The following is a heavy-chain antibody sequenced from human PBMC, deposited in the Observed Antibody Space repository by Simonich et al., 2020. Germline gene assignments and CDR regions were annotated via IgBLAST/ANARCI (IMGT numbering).Heavy chain of an antibody. CDR1: GGSNSSSSYY. D-gene: IGHD6-13*01. CDR2: IYYSWGT. CDR3: ARHAGFAFDI. Sequence: QLQLQESGPGLVKPSENLSLTCTVSGGSNSSSSYYWGWIRQPPGKGLEWIGSIYYSWGTYYNPALKSRVTISVDTSKNQFSLKRSSVTAADTAVYYCARHAGFAFDIWGQGTMVTVSS. J-gene: IGHJ3*02. V-gene: IGHV4-39*01.